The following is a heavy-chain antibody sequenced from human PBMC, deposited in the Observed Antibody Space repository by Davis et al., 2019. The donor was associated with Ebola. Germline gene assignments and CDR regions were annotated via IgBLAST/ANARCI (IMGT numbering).Heavy chain of an antibody. CDR2: IYYSGSV. J-gene: IGHJ4*02. D-gene: IGHD6-19*01. CDR3: ARAPFFRPCIAVAGTVPYYFDY. CDR1: GASIRSGCYC. Sequence: MPGGFLRPSCSVPGASIRSGCYCWSWMRQHPGSGASWLGCIYYSGSVNYNPSLKSRVTITVDTSKNQFSLKLSSVTAADTAVYYCARAPFFRPCIAVAGTVPYYFDYWGQGTLVTVSS. V-gene: IGHV4-61*01.